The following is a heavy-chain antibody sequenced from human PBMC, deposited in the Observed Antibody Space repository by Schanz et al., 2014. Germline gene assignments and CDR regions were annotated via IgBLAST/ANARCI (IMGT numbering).Heavy chain of an antibody. Sequence: QIQLVQSGPEVKKPGATVKVSCKASGYIFINSGISWVRQAPGQGLEWMGWISVYNHNKEYDQKFQGRVTMTTDTATSTAYMALADLRSDDAAVYYCARDAADFYDILTEKDYWGQGTPVTVSS. V-gene: IGHV1-18*01. J-gene: IGHJ4*02. CDR2: ISVYNHNK. CDR3: ARDAADFYDILTEKDY. CDR1: GYIFINSG. D-gene: IGHD3-9*01.